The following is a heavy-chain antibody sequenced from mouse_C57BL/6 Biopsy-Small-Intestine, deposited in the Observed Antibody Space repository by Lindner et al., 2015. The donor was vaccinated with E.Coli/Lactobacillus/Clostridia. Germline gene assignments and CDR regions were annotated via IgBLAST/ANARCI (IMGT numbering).Heavy chain of an antibody. CDR1: DYTFTNYD. Sequence: VQLQESGPELVKPGASVKLSCKASDYTFTNYDINWVKQRPGQGLEWIGYIYPRDGSTDYNEKFKGKATLTVDTSSSAAYMELHSLTSEDSAVFFCARGGSPSYWGQGTTLTV. V-gene: IGHV1-85*01. J-gene: IGHJ2*01. CDR3: ARGGSPSY. CDR2: IYPRDGST.